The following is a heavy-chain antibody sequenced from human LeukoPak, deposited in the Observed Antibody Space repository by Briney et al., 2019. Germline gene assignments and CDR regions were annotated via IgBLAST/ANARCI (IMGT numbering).Heavy chain of an antibody. D-gene: IGHD6-19*01. CDR3: ARDLRQWLVRDLDY. CDR2: ISAYNGNT. CDR1: GYTFTSYG. Sequence: VASVKVSCKASGYTFTSYGISWVRQAPGQGLEWMGWISAYNGNTNYAQKLQGRVTMTTDTSTSTAYMELRSLRSDDTAVYYCARDLRQWLVRDLDYWGQGTLVTVSS. V-gene: IGHV1-18*01. J-gene: IGHJ4*02.